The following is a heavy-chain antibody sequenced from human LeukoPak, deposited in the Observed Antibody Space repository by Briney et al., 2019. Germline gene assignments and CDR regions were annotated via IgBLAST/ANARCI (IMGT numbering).Heavy chain of an antibody. D-gene: IGHD2-21*01. CDR1: GFTFSTYA. V-gene: IGHV3-23*01. J-gene: IGHJ4*02. CDR2: ISGSNPGT. Sequence: GGSLRLSCAASGFTFSTYAMSWVRQTPGKGVEWVVAISGSNPGTYHASSVRGRFTISRDNSKNTLHLQMNGLRAEDAAIYYCAREGDSNHFDYWGQGILVTVSS. CDR3: AREGDSNHFDY.